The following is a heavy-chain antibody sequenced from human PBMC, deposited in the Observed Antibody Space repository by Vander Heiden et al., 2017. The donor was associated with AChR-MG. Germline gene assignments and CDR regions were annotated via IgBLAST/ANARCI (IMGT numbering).Heavy chain of an antibody. D-gene: IGHD3-10*01. CDR2: IKQDGSEK. CDR3: ARETIYGSGSYPIAGIDY. J-gene: IGHJ4*02. Sequence: EVQLVESGGGLVQPGGSLRLSCAASGFTFSSYWMSWFRQAPGKGLEWVANIKQDGSEKYYVDSVKGRFTISRDNAKNALYLQMNSLRAEDTAVYYCARETIYGSGSYPIAGIDYWGQGTPVTVSS. V-gene: IGHV3-7*01. CDR1: GFTFSSYW.